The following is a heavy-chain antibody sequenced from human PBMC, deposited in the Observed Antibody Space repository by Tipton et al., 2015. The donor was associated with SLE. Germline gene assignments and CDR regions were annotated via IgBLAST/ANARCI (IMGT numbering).Heavy chain of an antibody. V-gene: IGHV4-39*07. CDR1: GGSISSGGYY. D-gene: IGHD3-3*01. Sequence: TLSLTCAVSGGSISSGGYYWGWIRQPPGKGLEWIGSIYYSGSTYYNPSLKSRVTISVDTSKNQFSLKLNSVTAADTAVYYCARTGVMIYAFDIWGQGTMDTVSS. J-gene: IGHJ3*02. CDR3: ARTGVMIYAFDI. CDR2: IYYSGST.